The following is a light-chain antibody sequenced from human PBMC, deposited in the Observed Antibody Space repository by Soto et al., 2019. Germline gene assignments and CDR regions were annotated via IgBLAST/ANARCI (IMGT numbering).Light chain of an antibody. CDR3: QQYGSSWT. V-gene: IGKV3-20*01. J-gene: IGKJ1*01. Sequence: AQTPFTLSASLGERATLSCRASQSVSSSYLAWYQQKPGQAPRLLIYDASNRATGIPARFSGSGSGTDFTLTISRLEPEDFAVYYCQQYGSSWTFGQGTKVDI. CDR1: QSVSSSY. CDR2: DAS.